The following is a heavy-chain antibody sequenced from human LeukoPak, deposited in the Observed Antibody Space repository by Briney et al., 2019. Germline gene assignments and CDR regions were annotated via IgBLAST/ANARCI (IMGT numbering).Heavy chain of an antibody. CDR1: GFTFSSYA. J-gene: IGHJ4*02. D-gene: IGHD3-10*01. CDR3: AKVSMVRGVTVDYFDY. Sequence: TGGSLRLSCAASGFTFSSYAMSWVRQAPGKGLEWVSAISGSGGSTYYADSVKGRFTISRDNSKNTLYLQMNSLGAEDTAVYYCAKVSMVRGVTVDYFDYWGQGTLVTVSS. V-gene: IGHV3-23*01. CDR2: ISGSGGST.